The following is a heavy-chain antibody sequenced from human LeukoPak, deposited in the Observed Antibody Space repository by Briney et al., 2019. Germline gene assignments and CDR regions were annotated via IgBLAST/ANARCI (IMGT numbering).Heavy chain of an antibody. Sequence: GGSLRLSCAASGFTVSSNYMSWVRQAPGKGLEWVSVIYSGGSTYYADSVKGRFTISRDNSKNTLYLQMNSLRAEDTAVYYCAKEERLEFDPWGQETWSPSPQ. CDR3: AKEERLEFDP. J-gene: IGHJ5*02. CDR2: IYSGGST. V-gene: IGHV3-53*01. CDR1: GFTVSSNY. D-gene: IGHD3-16*01.